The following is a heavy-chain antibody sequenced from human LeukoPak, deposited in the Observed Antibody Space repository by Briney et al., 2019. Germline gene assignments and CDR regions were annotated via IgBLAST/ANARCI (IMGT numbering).Heavy chain of an antibody. Sequence: ASLKVSCKASRYTFTSYGISWVRQAPGQGLEWMVWISAYNDNTNYAQELQGRVTMTTDTSTSTAYMELRSLRSDDTAVYYCARDDAYSNIPDYWGQGTLVTVSS. V-gene: IGHV1-18*01. CDR2: ISAYNDNT. CDR1: RYTFTSYG. J-gene: IGHJ4*02. CDR3: ARDDAYSNIPDY. D-gene: IGHD4-4*01.